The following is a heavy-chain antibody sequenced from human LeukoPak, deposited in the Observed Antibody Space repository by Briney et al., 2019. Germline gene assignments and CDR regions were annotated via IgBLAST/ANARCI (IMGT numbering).Heavy chain of an antibody. CDR3: ARDLAYYYDSGGYWSPSEGNFDY. V-gene: IGHV1-18*01. CDR1: GYTFTSYG. CDR2: ISAYIGNS. D-gene: IGHD3-22*01. Sequence: GASVKVSCKASGYTFTSYGISWVRQAPGQGLEWMGWISAYIGNSNYAQKLQGRVTMTTDTSTSTAYMELRSLRSDDTAVYYCARDLAYYYDSGGYWSPSEGNFDYWGQGTLVTVSS. J-gene: IGHJ4*02.